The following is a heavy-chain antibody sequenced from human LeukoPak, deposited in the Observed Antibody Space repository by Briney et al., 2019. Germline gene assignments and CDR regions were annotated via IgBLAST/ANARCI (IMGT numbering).Heavy chain of an antibody. V-gene: IGHV4-38-2*02. CDR2: IYHSGST. Sequence: SETLSLTCTVSGYSISSGYYWGWIRQPPGKGLEWIGSIYHSGSTYYNPSLKSRVTISVDTSKNQFSLKLSSVTAADTAVYYCARSMGLVHYGMDVWGQGTTVTVSS. CDR3: ARSMGLVHYGMDV. J-gene: IGHJ6*02. CDR1: GYSISSGYY. D-gene: IGHD6-19*01.